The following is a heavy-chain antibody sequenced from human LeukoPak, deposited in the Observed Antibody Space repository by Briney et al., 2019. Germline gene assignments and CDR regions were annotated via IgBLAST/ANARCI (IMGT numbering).Heavy chain of an antibody. CDR3: AGQSVKGIAVAGGPFDP. J-gene: IGHJ5*02. Sequence: GESLKISCKGSGYSFTSYWIGWVRQMPGKGLEWMGIIYPGDSDTRYSPSFQGQVTISADKSISTAYLQWSSLKASDTAMYYCAGQSVKGIAVAGGPFDPWGQGTLVTVSS. CDR2: IYPGDSDT. CDR1: GYSFTSYW. V-gene: IGHV5-51*01. D-gene: IGHD6-19*01.